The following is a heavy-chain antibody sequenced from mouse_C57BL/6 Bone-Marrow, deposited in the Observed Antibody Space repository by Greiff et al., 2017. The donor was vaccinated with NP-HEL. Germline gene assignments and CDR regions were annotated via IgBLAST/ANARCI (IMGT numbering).Heavy chain of an antibody. Sequence: VQLQQPGAELVRPGTSVKLSCKASGYTFTSYWMHWVKQRPRQGLEWIGVIDPSDSYTNYNQKFKGKATLTVDTSSSTAYMQLSSLTSEDSAVYYCARDGYWGQGTTLTVSS. CDR3: ARDGY. CDR2: IDPSDSYT. V-gene: IGHV1-59*01. CDR1: GYTFTSYW. J-gene: IGHJ2*01. D-gene: IGHD2-3*01.